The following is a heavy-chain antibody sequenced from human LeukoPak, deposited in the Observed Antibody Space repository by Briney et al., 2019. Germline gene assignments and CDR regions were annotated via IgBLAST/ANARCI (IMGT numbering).Heavy chain of an antibody. D-gene: IGHD3-9*01. Sequence: PGGSLRLSCAASGFTFSSYSMNWVRQAPGKGLEWVSYINSSSSTIYYADSVKGRFTISRDNAKNSLYLQMNSLRAEDTAVYYCARQDILTGYLTYWGQGTLVTVSS. J-gene: IGHJ4*02. CDR2: INSSSSTI. V-gene: IGHV3-48*04. CDR3: ARQDILTGYLTY. CDR1: GFTFSSYS.